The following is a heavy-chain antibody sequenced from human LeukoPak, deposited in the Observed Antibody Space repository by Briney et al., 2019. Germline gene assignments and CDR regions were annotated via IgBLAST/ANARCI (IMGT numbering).Heavy chain of an antibody. CDR2: ISWNSGSI. V-gene: IGHV3-9*03. CDR1: GFTFDDYA. Sequence: GRSLRLSCAASGFTFDDYAMHWVRQAPGKGLEWVPGISWNSGSIGYADSVKGRFTISRDNAKNSLYLQMNSLRAEDMALYYCAKGDNYDFWSGYPDYWGQGTLVTVSS. CDR3: AKGDNYDFWSGYPDY. J-gene: IGHJ4*02. D-gene: IGHD3-3*01.